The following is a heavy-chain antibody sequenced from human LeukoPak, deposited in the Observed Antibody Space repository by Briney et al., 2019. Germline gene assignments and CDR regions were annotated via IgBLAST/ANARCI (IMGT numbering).Heavy chain of an antibody. V-gene: IGHV1-2*02. Sequence: ASVKVSCKASGYTFTGYYMHWVRQAPGQGLEWMGWTNPNSGGTNYAQKFQGRVTMTRDTSISTAYMELSRLTSDDTAMYYCARDKLGLGELSLYDEWGQGTQVTVSS. CDR2: TNPNSGGT. CDR1: GYTFTGYY. D-gene: IGHD3-16*02. CDR3: ARDKLGLGELSLYDE. J-gene: IGHJ4*02.